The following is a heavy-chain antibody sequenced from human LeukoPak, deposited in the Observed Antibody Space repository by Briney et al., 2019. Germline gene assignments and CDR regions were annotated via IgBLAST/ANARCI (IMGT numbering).Heavy chain of an antibody. D-gene: IGHD5-18*01. J-gene: IGHJ6*03. CDR2: INHSGST. CDR3: ARESEGRSYGYAHYYYYYMDV. CDR1: GGSFSGYY. Sequence: SETLSLTCAVYGGSFSGYYWSWIRQPPGKGLEWIGEINHSGSTNYNPSLKSRVTISVDTSKNQFSLKLSSVTAADTAVYYCARESEGRSYGYAHYYYYYMDVWGKGTTVTVSS. V-gene: IGHV4-34*01.